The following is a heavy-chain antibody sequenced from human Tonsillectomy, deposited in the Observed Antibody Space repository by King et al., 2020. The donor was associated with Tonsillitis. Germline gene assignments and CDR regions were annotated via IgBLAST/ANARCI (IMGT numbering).Heavy chain of an antibody. V-gene: IGHV1-46*01. CDR2: INPSGGST. CDR3: AATVTPMSCYFDY. D-gene: IGHD4-11*01. J-gene: IGHJ4*02. Sequence: QLVQSGAEVKKPGASVKVSCKASGYTFTSYYMHWVRQAPGQGLEGMGIINPSGGSTRYAQKFQGRVTMTRDTSTSTVYMELSSLRCEDTAVYYCAATVTPMSCYFDYWGQGTLVTVSS. CDR1: GYTFTSYY.